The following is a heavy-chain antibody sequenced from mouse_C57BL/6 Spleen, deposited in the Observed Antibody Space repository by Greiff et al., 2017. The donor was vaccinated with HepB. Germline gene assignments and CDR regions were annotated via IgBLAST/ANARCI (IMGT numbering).Heavy chain of an antibody. CDR3: ASDGWLLRNFDV. V-gene: IGHV1-64*01. CDR1: GYTFTSYW. D-gene: IGHD2-3*01. J-gene: IGHJ1*03. Sequence: VQLQQPGAELVKPGASVKLSCKASGYTFTSYWMHWVKQRPGQGLEWIGMIHPNSGSTNYNEKFKSKATLTVDKSSSTAYMQLSSLTSEDSAVYYCASDGWLLRNFDVWGTGTTVTVSS. CDR2: IHPNSGST.